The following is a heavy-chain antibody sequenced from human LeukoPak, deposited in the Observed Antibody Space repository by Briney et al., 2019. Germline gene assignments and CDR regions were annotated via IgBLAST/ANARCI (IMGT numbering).Heavy chain of an antibody. V-gene: IGHV3-23*01. Sequence: PGGSLRLSCTASGFIFSSYGMNWVRQAPGKGLEWVSALSASGTHTFYADSVKGRFTISRDSSRNTLYLQMNSLRAEDTAMYYCAKELGHALPFDCWGQGTLVTVSS. CDR1: GFIFSSYG. CDR2: LSASGTHT. J-gene: IGHJ4*02. CDR3: AKELGHALPFDC. D-gene: IGHD3-16*01.